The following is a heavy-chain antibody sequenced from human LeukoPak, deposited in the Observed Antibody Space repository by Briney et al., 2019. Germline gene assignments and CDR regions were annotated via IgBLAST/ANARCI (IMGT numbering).Heavy chain of an antibody. V-gene: IGHV4-59*01. J-gene: IGHJ4*02. Sequence: SETLSLTCSVSGGSISNYYWSWIRQPPGKGLEWIGYIYYSGSTNYNPSLKSRVTISVDTSKNQFSLKLSSVTAADTAVYYCARPYYYDSSGYYYDYWGQGTLVTVS. CDR2: IYYSGST. D-gene: IGHD3-22*01. CDR1: GGSISNYY. CDR3: ARPYYYDSSGYYYDY.